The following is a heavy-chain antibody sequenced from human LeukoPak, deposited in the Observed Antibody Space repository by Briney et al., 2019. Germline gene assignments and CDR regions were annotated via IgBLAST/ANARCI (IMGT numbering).Heavy chain of an antibody. D-gene: IGHD4-23*01. CDR1: GDSINNYA. Sequence: SVKVSCKASGDSINNYAFSWVRQAPGQGPEWMGGIIPIFGSSGSPKYAQTFQGRVTINADESASTVYLELSSLRSEDTAVYYCAALNVGYGGNTFYFYMDVWGEGTTVTVSS. CDR3: AALNVGYGGNTFYFYMDV. CDR2: IIPIFGSS. J-gene: IGHJ6*03. V-gene: IGHV1-69*13.